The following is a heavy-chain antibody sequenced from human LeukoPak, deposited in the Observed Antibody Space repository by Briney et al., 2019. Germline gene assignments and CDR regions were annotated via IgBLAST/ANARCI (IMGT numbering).Heavy chain of an antibody. V-gene: IGHV1-8*01. CDR1: GYTFTSFD. D-gene: IGHD3-22*01. CDR3: ARARITMMAFDV. J-gene: IGHJ3*01. Sequence: ASVKVSCKASGYTFTSFDINWVRQATGQGLEWMGWMNPNNGNTGFVQKFQGRVTMTRNTSISTAYMELSSLRSDDTAVYYCARARITMMAFDVWDQGTVVTVSS. CDR2: MNPNNGNT.